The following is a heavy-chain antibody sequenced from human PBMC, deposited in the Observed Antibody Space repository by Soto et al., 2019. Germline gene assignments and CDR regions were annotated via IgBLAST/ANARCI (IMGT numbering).Heavy chain of an antibody. Sequence: ASVKVSCKASGYTFTSYAMHWVRQAPGQRLEWMGWINAGNGNTKYSQKFQGRVTITRDTSASTAYMELSSLRSEDTAVYYCAREDFWSGRMNWFDPWGQGTLVTVSS. CDR2: INAGNGNT. V-gene: IGHV1-3*01. D-gene: IGHD3-3*01. CDR3: AREDFWSGRMNWFDP. CDR1: GYTFTSYA. J-gene: IGHJ5*02.